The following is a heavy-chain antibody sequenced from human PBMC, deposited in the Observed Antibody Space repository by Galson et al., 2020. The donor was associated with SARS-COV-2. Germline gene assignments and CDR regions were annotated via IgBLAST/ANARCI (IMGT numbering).Heavy chain of an antibody. V-gene: IGHV3-13*04. CDR1: GFTFSSYD. Sequence: GESLKISCAASGFTFSSYDMHWVRQATGKGLEWVSAIGTAGDTYYPGSVKGRFTISRENAKNSLYLQMNSLRAGDTAVYYCARAVGSRWGSSDAFDIWGQGTMVTVSS. J-gene: IGHJ3*02. CDR2: IGTAGDT. CDR3: ARAVGSRWGSSDAFDI. D-gene: IGHD3-16*01.